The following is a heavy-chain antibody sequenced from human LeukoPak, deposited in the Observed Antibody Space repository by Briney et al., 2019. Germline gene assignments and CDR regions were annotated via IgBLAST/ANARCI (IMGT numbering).Heavy chain of an antibody. V-gene: IGHV3-30*04. D-gene: IGHD5-18*01. CDR1: GFTFSTYA. CDR3: ARARSSYGYGDAFDI. Sequence: PGGSLRLSCAASGFTFSTYAMHWVRQAPGKGLEWVAVISYDGSSKYYADSVKGRFTISRDNSKNTLYLQTNSLRAGDTAVYYCARARSSYGYGDAFDIWGQGTMVTVSS. CDR2: ISYDGSSK. J-gene: IGHJ3*02.